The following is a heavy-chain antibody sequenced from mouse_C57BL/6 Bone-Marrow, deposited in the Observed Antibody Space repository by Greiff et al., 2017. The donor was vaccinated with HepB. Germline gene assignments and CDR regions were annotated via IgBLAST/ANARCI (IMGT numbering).Heavy chain of an antibody. Sequence: VQLQQSGPELVKPGASVKISCKASGYSFTGYYMNWVKQSPEKSLEWIGEINPSTGGTTYNQKFKAKATLTVDKSSSTAYMQLKSLTSEDSAVYYWARRYWPPAMDYWGQGTSVTVSS. J-gene: IGHJ4*01. V-gene: IGHV1-42*01. D-gene: IGHD1-1*01. CDR3: ARRYWPPAMDY. CDR1: GYSFTGYY. CDR2: INPSTGGT.